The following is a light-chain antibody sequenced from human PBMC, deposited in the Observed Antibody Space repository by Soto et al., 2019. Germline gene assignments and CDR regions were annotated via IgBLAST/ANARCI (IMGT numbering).Light chain of an antibody. CDR2: AAS. V-gene: IGKV3-20*01. J-gene: IGKJ5*01. Sequence: EIVLTQSPGTLSLSPGERATLSCRASQSVTSNYLAWYQLKPGQAPRLLIYAASNTATGIPDRFIGSGSGTDFTLSISRLEPEDFAVYYCQQYGSTPSITFGQGTRLEIK. CDR1: QSVTSNY. CDR3: QQYGSTPSIT.